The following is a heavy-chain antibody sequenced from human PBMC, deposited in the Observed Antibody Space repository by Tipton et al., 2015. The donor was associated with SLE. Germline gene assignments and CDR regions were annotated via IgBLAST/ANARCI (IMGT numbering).Heavy chain of an antibody. D-gene: IGHD3-22*01. V-gene: IGHV4-39*07. Sequence: TLSLTCTVSGGSISSSSYYWGWIRQPPGKGLEWIGSIYYSGSTYYNPSPKSRVTISVDTSKNQFSLKLSSVTAADTAVYYCARGPSSGYSASPGPFQHWGQGTLVTVSS. CDR3: ARGPSSGYSASPGPFQH. CDR2: IYYSGST. J-gene: IGHJ1*01. CDR1: GGSISSSSYY.